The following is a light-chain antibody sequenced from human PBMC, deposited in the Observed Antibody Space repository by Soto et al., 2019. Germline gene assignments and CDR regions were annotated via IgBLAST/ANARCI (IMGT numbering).Light chain of an antibody. V-gene: IGKV3-15*01. CDR1: QSVSSN. CDR2: GAS. Sequence: EIVMTQSPATLSVSPGERPTLSCRASQSVSSNLAWYQQKPGQAPRLLIYGASTRATGIPARFSGSGSGTEFTLTISSLQSEDFAVYYCQQHSHWPPWTFGQGTRVEIQ. J-gene: IGKJ1*01. CDR3: QQHSHWPPWT.